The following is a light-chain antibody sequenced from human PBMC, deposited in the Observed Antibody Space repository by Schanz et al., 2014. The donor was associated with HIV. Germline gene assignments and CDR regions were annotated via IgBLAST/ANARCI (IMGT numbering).Light chain of an antibody. CDR1: SSDVGGYNY. Sequence: QSAPTQPASVSGSPGQSITIPCTGTSSDVGGYNYISWYQQLPDKAPKLVIYDVTNRPSGVSNRFSGSKSGNTASLTVSGLQAEDEADYYCSSSSTTTCVFGGGTKLTVL. J-gene: IGLJ3*02. CDR3: SSSSTTTCV. CDR2: DVT. V-gene: IGLV2-14*03.